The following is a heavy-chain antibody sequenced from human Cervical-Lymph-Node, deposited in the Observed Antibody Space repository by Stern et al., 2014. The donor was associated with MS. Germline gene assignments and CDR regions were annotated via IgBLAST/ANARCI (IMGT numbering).Heavy chain of an antibody. CDR3: ARDQRTAVVTGCDYGMDV. V-gene: IGHV7-4-1*02. D-gene: IGHD5-18*01. CDR2: INTNTGNP. CDR1: GYTFTSYA. Sequence: VQLVQSGSELKKPGASVKVSCKASGYTFTSYAMNWVRQAPGQGLEWMGWINTNTGNPTYAQGFTGRVAFSLDTSVSTAYLQISSIEAEGTGVYYCARDQRTAVVTGCDYGMDVWGQGTTVTVSS. J-gene: IGHJ6*02.